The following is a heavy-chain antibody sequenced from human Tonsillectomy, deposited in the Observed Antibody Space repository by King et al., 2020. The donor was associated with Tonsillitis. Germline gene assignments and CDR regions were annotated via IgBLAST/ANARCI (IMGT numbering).Heavy chain of an antibody. J-gene: IGHJ4*02. CDR3: ARVLTAMVMDS. D-gene: IGHD5-18*01. CDR1: GGTFSSYT. V-gene: IGHV1-69*01. Sequence: VQLVESGAEVKKPGSSVKVSCKASGGTFSSYTISWVRQAPGLSLEWMGGIIPIFGIANYAQKFQGRVTLTADESTSTAYMELSSLRSEDTAVDYCARVLTAMVMDSWGQGTLVTVSS. CDR2: IIPIFGIA.